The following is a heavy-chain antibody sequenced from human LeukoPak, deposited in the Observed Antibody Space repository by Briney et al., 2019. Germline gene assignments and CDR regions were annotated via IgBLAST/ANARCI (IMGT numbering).Heavy chain of an antibody. J-gene: IGHJ4*02. CDR1: GFTFHIYA. Sequence: PGGSLRLSCAGSGFTFHIYAMTWVRQAPGKGLEWVSGISGGGGNTYYADSVKGRFTISRDNSKNTLYLQMNSLIAEDTAVYYCAKARLTYCSSTSCAADYWGQGTLVTVSS. CDR2: ISGGGGNT. D-gene: IGHD2-2*01. V-gene: IGHV3-23*01. CDR3: AKARLTYCSSTSCAADY.